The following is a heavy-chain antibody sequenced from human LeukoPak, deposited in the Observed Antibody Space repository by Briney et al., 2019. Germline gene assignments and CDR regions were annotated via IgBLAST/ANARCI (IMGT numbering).Heavy chain of an antibody. V-gene: IGHV4-4*07. D-gene: IGHD2-2*01. CDR3: AREGCSSTSCYRGYYMDV. CDR2: LYSSGST. Sequence: PSETLSLTCPVSGGSISGYYWSWIRQPAGKGLEWIGRLYSSGSTNYNPSLRSRVTMSVDTSKNQFSLNLSSVTAADTAVYYCAREGCSSTSCYRGYYMDVWGKGTTVTVSS. CDR1: GGSISGYY. J-gene: IGHJ6*03.